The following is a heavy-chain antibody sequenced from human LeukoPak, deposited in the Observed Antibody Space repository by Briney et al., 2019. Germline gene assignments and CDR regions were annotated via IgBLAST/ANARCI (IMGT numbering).Heavy chain of an antibody. D-gene: IGHD3-10*01. J-gene: IGHJ3*02. CDR2: ISYDGSNK. CDR1: GFTFSSYA. V-gene: IGHV3-30*04. CDR3: ARAASYFDAFDI. Sequence: AGGSLRLSCAASGFTFSSYAMHWVRQAPGKGLEWVAVISYDGSNKYYADSVKGRFTISRDNSKNTLYLQMNSLRAEDTAVYYCARAASYFDAFDIWGQGTMVTVSS.